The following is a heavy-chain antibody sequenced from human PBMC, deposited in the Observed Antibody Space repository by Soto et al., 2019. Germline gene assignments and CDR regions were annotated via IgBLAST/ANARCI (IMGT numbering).Heavy chain of an antibody. J-gene: IGHJ6*03. CDR2: ISAYNGNT. CDR3: ARRQYCCSSTSCYVKYYYYYYMDV. CDR1: GYTFTSYG. D-gene: IGHD2-2*01. Sequence: GASVKVSCKASGYTFTSYGISWVRQAPGQGLEWMGWISAYNGNTNYAQKLQGRVTMTTDTSTSTAYMELRSLRSDDTAVYYCARRQYCCSSTSCYVKYYYYYYMDVWGKGTTVTV. V-gene: IGHV1-18*01.